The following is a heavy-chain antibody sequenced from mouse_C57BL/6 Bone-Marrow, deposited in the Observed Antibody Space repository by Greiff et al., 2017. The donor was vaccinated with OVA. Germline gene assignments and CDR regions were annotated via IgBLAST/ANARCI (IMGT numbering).Heavy chain of an antibody. Sequence: EVQVVESEGGLVQPGRSMKLSCTASGFTFSDYYMAWVRQVPEKGLEWVANINYDGSSTYYLDSLKSRFIISRDNAKNILYLQMSSLKSEDTATYYCAAGTIFAYWGQGTLVTVSA. CDR3: AAGTIFAY. J-gene: IGHJ3*01. V-gene: IGHV5-16*01. CDR1: GFTFSDYY. D-gene: IGHD4-1*01. CDR2: INYDGSST.